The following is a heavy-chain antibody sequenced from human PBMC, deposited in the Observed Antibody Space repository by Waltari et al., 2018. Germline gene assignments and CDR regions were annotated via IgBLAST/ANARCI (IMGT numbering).Heavy chain of an antibody. V-gene: IGHV1-69*01. CDR1: GGTFSRYA. CDR3: ARAGYSYGRPPLY. D-gene: IGHD5-18*01. CDR2: SIPIIGTA. J-gene: IGHJ4*02. Sequence: VQPVQFAAEVKKPGSSGQDPCKASGGTFSRYATRWVHRAPGQGLEWTGGSIPIIGTANYAQRFQGRVRITADESTSTAYMELSRRRSEDTAVYYCARAGYSYGRPPLYWGQGTLVTVSS.